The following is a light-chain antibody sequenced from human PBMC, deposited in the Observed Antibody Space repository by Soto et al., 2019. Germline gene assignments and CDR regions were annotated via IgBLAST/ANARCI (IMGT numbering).Light chain of an antibody. CDR3: QQLNTLPFT. V-gene: IGKV1-9*01. CDR2: AAS. CDR1: QVISTS. Sequence: DIQLTQSPSFLSPSIGESVTITCRASQVISTSLAWYQVKPGKAPKLLIYAASTLESGVPSRFSATVSGTEFSLTITSLQPEDFATYHCQQLNTLPFTFGQGTRLEIK. J-gene: IGKJ5*01.